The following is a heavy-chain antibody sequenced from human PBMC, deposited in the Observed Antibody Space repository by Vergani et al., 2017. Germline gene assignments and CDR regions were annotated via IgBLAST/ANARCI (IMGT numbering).Heavy chain of an antibody. CDR1: GFTFSSYA. D-gene: IGHD4-17*01. Sequence: VQLVESGGGVVQPGRSLRLSCAASGFTFSSYAMSWVRQAPGKGLEWVSAISGSGGSTYYADSVKGRFTISRDNSKNTLYLQMNSLRAEDTAVYYCAKALDYGDYSFDYWGQGTLVTVSS. J-gene: IGHJ4*02. V-gene: IGHV3-23*04. CDR2: ISGSGGST. CDR3: AKALDYGDYSFDY.